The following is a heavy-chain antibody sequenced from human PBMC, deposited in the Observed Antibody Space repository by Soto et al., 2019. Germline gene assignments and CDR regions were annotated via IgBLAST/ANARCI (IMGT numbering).Heavy chain of an antibody. J-gene: IGHJ4*02. D-gene: IGHD1-1*01. CDR3: ARDRYGEPGFDY. V-gene: IGHV1-69*12. CDR2: IIPICGPA. CDR1: GGTFSSYA. Sequence: QVQLVQSGAEVKKPGSSVKVSCKASGGTFSSYAISWVRQAPGQGLEWMGGIIPICGPANYAQKFQGRVTITADESTSTAYMELSSLRSEDTAVYYCARDRYGEPGFDYWGQGTLVTVSS.